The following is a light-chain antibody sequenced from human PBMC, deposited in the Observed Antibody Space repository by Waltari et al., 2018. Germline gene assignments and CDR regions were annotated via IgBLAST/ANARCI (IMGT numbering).Light chain of an antibody. CDR2: GAS. CDR3: QQFNDWLRT. Sequence: EVVMTQSPATLSVSPGGRATLSCRASRSISINLVWYQQRPGQAPRLLIYGASTRATDIPARFSGSGSGTEFTLTINSLQSEDAAVYYCQQFNDWLRTFGQGTKVEVK. CDR1: RSISIN. J-gene: IGKJ1*01. V-gene: IGKV3-15*01.